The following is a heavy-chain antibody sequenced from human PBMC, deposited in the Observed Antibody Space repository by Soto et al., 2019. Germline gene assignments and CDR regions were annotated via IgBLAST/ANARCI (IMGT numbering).Heavy chain of an antibody. CDR2: ISGYGGST. CDR3: AKRAAVAGTREDFDY. V-gene: IGHV3-23*01. Sequence: GSLRLSCEASGLISNYAMAWVRQAPGKGLEWVSGISGYGGSTYYADSVKGRFTISRDNSKNTLYLQMNSLRAEDTAVYYCAKRAAVAGTREDFDYWGQGTLVTVSS. CDR1: GLISNYA. D-gene: IGHD6-19*01. J-gene: IGHJ4*02.